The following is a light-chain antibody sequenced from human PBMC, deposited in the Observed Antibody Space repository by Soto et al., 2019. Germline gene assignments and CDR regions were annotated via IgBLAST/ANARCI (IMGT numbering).Light chain of an antibody. CDR1: QSVSSY. CDR3: QQRSNWPT. J-gene: IGKJ1*01. V-gene: IGKV3-11*01. Sequence: EIVLTHSPATLSLSPGERATLSCRASQSVSSYLAWYRQKPGQAPTPLRYDAPNRATGIPARFSGSGSGTDFTLTITSLEPEDFAVDYCQQRSNWPTVGQGTKVEI. CDR2: DAP.